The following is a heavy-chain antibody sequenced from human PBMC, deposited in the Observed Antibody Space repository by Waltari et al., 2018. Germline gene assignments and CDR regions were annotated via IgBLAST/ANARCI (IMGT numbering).Heavy chain of an antibody. V-gene: IGHV3-30*18. CDR3: AKDQCWNCYILDV. J-gene: IGHJ6*02. CDR1: GVTFSAYG. Sequence: QVQLVESGGGVVQPGKSLRVSCEVSGVTFSAYGMHWVRQAPGKGLEGVAVISEDGSNEYYADSVKGRFTISRDNSDNTVYLQMNSLRPEDTAVYYCAKDQCWNCYILDVWGQGTTVTVS. D-gene: IGHD1-7*01. CDR2: ISEDGSNE.